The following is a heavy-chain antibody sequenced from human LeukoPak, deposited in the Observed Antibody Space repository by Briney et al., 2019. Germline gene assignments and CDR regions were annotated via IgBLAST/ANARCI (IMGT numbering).Heavy chain of an antibody. CDR2: ISSSSSYI. D-gene: IGHD3-22*01. Sequence: GGSLRLSCAASGFTFSSYSMNWVRQAPGKGLEWVSSISSSSSYIYYADSVKGRFTISRDNAENSLYLQMNSLRAEDTAVYYCARDTGAYYDSGGLDYWGQGTLVTVSS. V-gene: IGHV3-21*01. CDR1: GFTFSSYS. J-gene: IGHJ4*02. CDR3: ARDTGAYYDSGGLDY.